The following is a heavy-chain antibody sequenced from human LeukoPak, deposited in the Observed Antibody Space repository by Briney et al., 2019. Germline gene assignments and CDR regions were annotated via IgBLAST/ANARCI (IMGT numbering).Heavy chain of an antibody. V-gene: IGHV3-20*01. CDR1: GFTFDDYG. D-gene: IGHD6-25*01. CDR2: INWNGGST. Sequence: GGSLSLSCAASGFTFDDYGMSWVRQAPGKGLEWVSGINWNGGSTGYADSLKGRFTISRDNAKNSLYLQMNNLRAEDTALYHCARANIAATGGMDVWGQGTPVTVSS. J-gene: IGHJ6*02. CDR3: ARANIAATGGMDV.